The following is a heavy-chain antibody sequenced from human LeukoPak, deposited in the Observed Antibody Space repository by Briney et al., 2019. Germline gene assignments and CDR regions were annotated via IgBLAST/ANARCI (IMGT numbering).Heavy chain of an antibody. CDR2: INWNGGST. CDR1: GFTFDDYG. Sequence: GGSLRLSCAASGFTFDDYGMSWVRQAPGKGLEWVSGINWNGGSTGYADSVKGRFTISRDNAKNSLYLQMNSLRAEDTAVYYCAKDLTYGDKTYYYYGMDVWGQGTTVTVSS. D-gene: IGHD4-17*01. CDR3: AKDLTYGDKTYYYYGMDV. V-gene: IGHV3-20*04. J-gene: IGHJ6*02.